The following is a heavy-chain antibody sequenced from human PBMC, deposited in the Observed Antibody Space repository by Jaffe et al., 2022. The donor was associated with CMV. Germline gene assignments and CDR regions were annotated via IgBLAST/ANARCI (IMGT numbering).Heavy chain of an antibody. D-gene: IGHD3-22*01. J-gene: IGHJ4*02. Sequence: EVQLVESGGGLVQPGRSLRLSCTASGFTFGDYAMSWVRQAPGKGLEWVGFIRSKAYGGTTEYAASVKGRFTISRDDSKSIAYLQMNSLKTEDTAVYYCTRVGNYYDSSGYSYSYDYWGQGTLVTVSS. CDR1: GFTFGDYA. V-gene: IGHV3-49*04. CDR3: TRVGNYYDSSGYSYSYDY. CDR2: IRSKAYGGTT.